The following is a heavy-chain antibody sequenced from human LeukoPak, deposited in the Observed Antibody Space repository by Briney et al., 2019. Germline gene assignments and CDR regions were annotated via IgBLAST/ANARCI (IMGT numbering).Heavy chain of an antibody. V-gene: IGHV4-34*01. CDR1: GGSFSGYY. Sequence: SETLSLTCAVYGGSFSGYYWSWIRQPPGKVLEWIGEINHSGSTNYNPSLKSRVTISVDTSKNQFSLKLSSVTAADTAVYYCARADYYVYYMDVWGKGTTVTVSS. J-gene: IGHJ6*03. CDR3: ARADYYVYYMDV. CDR2: INHSGST.